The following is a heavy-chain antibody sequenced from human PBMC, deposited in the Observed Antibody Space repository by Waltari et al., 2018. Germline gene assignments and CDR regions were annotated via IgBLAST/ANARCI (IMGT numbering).Heavy chain of an antibody. J-gene: IGHJ6*03. V-gene: IGHV1-69*14. CDR1: GGTFSSYA. CDR2: IIPICGTA. CDR3: ARRWYSGSYYNYYYYYYMDV. D-gene: IGHD1-26*01. Sequence: QVQLVQSGAEVKKPGSSVKVSCKASGGTFSSYAISWVRQAPGQGLEWMGGIIPICGTANYAQKFQCRVTITSDKSTSTAYRELSSLRSEDTAVYYCARRWYSGSYYNYYYYYYMDVWGKWTTVIVSS.